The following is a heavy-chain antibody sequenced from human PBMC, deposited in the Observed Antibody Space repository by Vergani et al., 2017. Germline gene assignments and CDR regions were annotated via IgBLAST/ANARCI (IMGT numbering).Heavy chain of an antibody. Sequence: VQLVESGGGLVQPGRSLRLSCAASGFTFDDYAMHWVRQAPGKGLEWVSGISWNSGSIGYADSVKGRFTISRDNAKNSLYLQMNSLRAEDTAVYYCAKGSTGSPYYYYGMDVWGQGTTVTVSS. CDR1: GFTFDDYA. CDR2: ISWNSGSI. CDR3: AKGSTGSPYYYYGMDV. V-gene: IGHV3-9*01. J-gene: IGHJ6*02. D-gene: IGHD3-10*01.